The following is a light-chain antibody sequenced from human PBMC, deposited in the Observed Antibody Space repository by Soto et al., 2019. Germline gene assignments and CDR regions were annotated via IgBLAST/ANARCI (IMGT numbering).Light chain of an antibody. CDR1: SSNIGSNY. CDR2: SNN. V-gene: IGLV1-47*02. J-gene: IGLJ1*01. CDR3: AAWDDSLGGFYV. Sequence: QSVLTQPPSASGTPGQRVTISCSGSSSNIGSNYVYWYQQLPGTAPKLLIYSNNQRPSGVPDRFSGSKSGTSASLAISGLRSEDEADYYCAAWDDSLGGFYVFGTGTKV.